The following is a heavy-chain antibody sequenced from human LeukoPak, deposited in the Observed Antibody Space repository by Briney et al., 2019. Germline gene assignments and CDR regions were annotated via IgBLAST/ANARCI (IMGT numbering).Heavy chain of an antibody. CDR2: ISDSGST. Sequence: SETLSLTCTVSGGSISSFYWSWIRQPPGKGLEWIGYISDSGSTNYNPSLKSRVTISVDTSKNKFSLKLSSATAADTAVYYCARVIMSSLYYYYMDVWGKGTTVTVSS. J-gene: IGHJ6*03. V-gene: IGHV4-59*01. D-gene: IGHD3-3*01. CDR1: GGSISSFY. CDR3: ARVIMSSLYYYYMDV.